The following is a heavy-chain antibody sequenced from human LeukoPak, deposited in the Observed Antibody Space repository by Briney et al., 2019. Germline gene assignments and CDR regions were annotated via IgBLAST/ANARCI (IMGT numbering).Heavy chain of an antibody. CDR1: GFTFSRYW. V-gene: IGHV3-23*01. Sequence: GGSLRLPCAASGFTFSRYWMSWVRQPPGKGLEWVSTINANSGTASYAASVRGRFTISRDNSKNALYLQLNTLRADDTATYYCAKPISGGLAVTADWFHPWGQGTLVVVSS. CDR2: INANSGTA. CDR3: AKPISGGLAVTADWFHP. D-gene: IGHD2-21*02. J-gene: IGHJ5*01.